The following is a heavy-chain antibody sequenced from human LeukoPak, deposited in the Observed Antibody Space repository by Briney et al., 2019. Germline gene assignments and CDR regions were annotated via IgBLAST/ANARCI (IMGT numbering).Heavy chain of an antibody. Sequence: SETLSLTCTVAGGSISSYYWTWIRQPPGKGLEYIGYIYYSGSTNYNPSLKSRVTISVDTSRNQFSLKLSSVTASDTALYYCARSAYDSSDYYRHFDLWGRGTLVTVSS. CDR3: ARSAYDSSDYYRHFDL. CDR2: IYYSGST. D-gene: IGHD3-22*01. CDR1: GGSISSYY. V-gene: IGHV4-59*08. J-gene: IGHJ2*01.